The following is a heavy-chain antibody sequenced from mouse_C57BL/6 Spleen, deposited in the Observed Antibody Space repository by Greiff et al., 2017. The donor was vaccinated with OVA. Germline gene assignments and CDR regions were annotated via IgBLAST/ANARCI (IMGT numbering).Heavy chain of an antibody. J-gene: IGHJ4*01. CDR1: GFTFSSYA. CDR2: ISAGGSYT. CDR3: AGSNMVTTGAMDY. Sequence: EVMLVESGGGLVKPGGSLKLSCAASGFTFSSYAMSWVRQTPDKRLEWVATISAGGSYTYYPDNVKGRFTISRDKAKNNLYLQLRHLKSEDTAMYYCAGSNMVTTGAMDYWGQGTSVTVSS. V-gene: IGHV5-4*03. D-gene: IGHD2-2*01.